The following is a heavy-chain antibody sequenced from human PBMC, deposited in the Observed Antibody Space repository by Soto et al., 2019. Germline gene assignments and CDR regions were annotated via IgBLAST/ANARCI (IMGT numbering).Heavy chain of an antibody. CDR3: VCGGNFFVY. V-gene: IGHV3-7*01. CDR1: GFTSSTYW. Sequence: EVQLVESGGGLVQPGGSLRLSCAASGFTSSTYWMTWVRRPPGKGLEWVANLDQDGSERYYVDSVRGRFTISRDNAKNSLYLQMNSLRAEDTAVYYCVCGGNFFVYWGQGTLVTVSP. CDR2: LDQDGSER. D-gene: IGHD3-16*01. J-gene: IGHJ4*02.